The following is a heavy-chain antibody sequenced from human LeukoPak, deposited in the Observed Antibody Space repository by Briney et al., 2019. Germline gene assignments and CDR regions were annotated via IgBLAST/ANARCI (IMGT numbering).Heavy chain of an antibody. Sequence: SVKVSCKASGGTFISYAISWVRQAPGQGLEWMGGIIPIFGTANYAQEFQGRVTITADESTSTAYMELSSLRSEDTAVYYCARLPGWLQPYYFDYWGQGTLVTVSS. V-gene: IGHV1-69*13. D-gene: IGHD5-24*01. J-gene: IGHJ4*02. CDR3: ARLPGWLQPYYFDY. CDR1: GGTFISYA. CDR2: IIPIFGTA.